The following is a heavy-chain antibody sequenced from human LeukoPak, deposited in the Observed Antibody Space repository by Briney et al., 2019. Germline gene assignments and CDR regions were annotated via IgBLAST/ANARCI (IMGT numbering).Heavy chain of an antibody. V-gene: IGHV3-23*01. Sequence: GGSLRLSCAASGFTFSSYAMSWGRQAPGPGPEWVTAFSGSGGSTYYADSVKGRFTISRDNAKNTLYLQMNSLRAEDTAVYHCAKDQLGYYYDSSGPDYWGQGTLVTVSS. CDR3: AKDQLGYYYDSSGPDY. J-gene: IGHJ4*02. D-gene: IGHD3-22*01. CDR2: FSGSGGST. CDR1: GFTFSSYA.